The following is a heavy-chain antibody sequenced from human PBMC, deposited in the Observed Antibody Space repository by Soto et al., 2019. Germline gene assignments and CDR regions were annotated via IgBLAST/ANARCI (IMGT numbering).Heavy chain of an antibody. J-gene: IGHJ3*02. CDR1: GFTFSSYS. V-gene: IGHV3-48*01. D-gene: IGHD2-15*01. CDR2: ISSSSSTI. CDR3: AREGVVVAATNDVYYAFDI. Sequence: GGSLRLSCAASGFTFSSYSMNWVRQAPGKGLEWVSYISSSSSTIYYADSVKGRFTISRDNAKNSLYLQMNSLRAEDTAVYYCAREGVVVAATNDVYYAFDIWGQGTMVTVSS.